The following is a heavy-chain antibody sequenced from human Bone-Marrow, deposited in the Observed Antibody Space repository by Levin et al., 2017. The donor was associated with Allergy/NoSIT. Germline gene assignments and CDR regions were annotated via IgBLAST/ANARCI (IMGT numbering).Heavy chain of an antibody. J-gene: IGHJ4*02. CDR3: ARGFGSVAPRFDS. CDR2: TYYMSKWFN. Sequence: LRLSCAISGDSVSSNTAVWNWIRQSPSRGLEWLGRTYYMSKWFNEYAVSVTSRITINPDTSKNQFSLQLNSVTPEDTAVYYCARGFGSVAPRFDSWGQGSLVTVSS. V-gene: IGHV6-1*01. CDR1: GDSVSSNTAV. D-gene: IGHD3-10*01.